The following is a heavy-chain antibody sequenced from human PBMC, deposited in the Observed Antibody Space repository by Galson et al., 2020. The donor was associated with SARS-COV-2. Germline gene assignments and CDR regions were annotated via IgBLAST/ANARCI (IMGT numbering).Heavy chain of an antibody. Sequence: GESLRLSCAASGFTFKTHSMHWVRQAPGRGLEWVSSISTRSDYTYYADSLKGRITISRDDVESSLYLHITGLRADDTALYFCARGSPVLTRYYMDVWGKGTTVTVSS. D-gene: IGHD7-27*01. V-gene: IGHV3-21*01. J-gene: IGHJ6*03. CDR1: GFTFKTHS. CDR3: ARGSPVLTRYYMDV. CDR2: ISTRSDYT.